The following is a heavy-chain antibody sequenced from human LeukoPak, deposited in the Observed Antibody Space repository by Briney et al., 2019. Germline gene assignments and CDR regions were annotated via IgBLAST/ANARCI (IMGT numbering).Heavy chain of an antibody. Sequence: SVKVSXKASGGTFSSYAISWVRQAPGQGLEWMGGIIPIFGTANYAQKFQGRVTITTDESTSTAYMELSSLRSEDTAVYYCARVYYDSSGYYYGGYFDYWGQGTLVTVSS. CDR1: GGTFSSYA. V-gene: IGHV1-69*05. CDR3: ARVYYDSSGYYYGGYFDY. CDR2: IIPIFGTA. J-gene: IGHJ4*02. D-gene: IGHD3-22*01.